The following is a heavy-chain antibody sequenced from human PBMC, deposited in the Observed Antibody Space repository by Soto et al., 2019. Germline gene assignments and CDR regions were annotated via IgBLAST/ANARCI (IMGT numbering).Heavy chain of an antibody. CDR2: INWNGGST. CDR1: GFTFGDYG. J-gene: IGHJ3*02. Sequence: GGSLRLSCAASGFTFGDYGMSWVRQAPGKGLEWVSGINWNGGSTGYADSVKGRFTISRDNAKNSLYLQMNSLRAEDTALYYCARGETGDPAFDIWGQGTMVTVSS. V-gene: IGHV3-20*04. CDR3: ARGETGDPAFDI. D-gene: IGHD7-27*01.